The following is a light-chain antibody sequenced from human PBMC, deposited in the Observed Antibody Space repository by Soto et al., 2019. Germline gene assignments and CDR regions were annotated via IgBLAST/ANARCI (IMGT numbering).Light chain of an antibody. CDR3: CSYAGSSTYV. J-gene: IGLJ1*01. V-gene: IGLV2-23*01. Sequence: QSALTQPASVSGSPGQSITISCTGTSSDVGSYNLVSWYQQHPGKAPKLMIYEGSKRPSGVSNRFPGSKSGNTASLTISGLQAEDEADYYCCSYAGSSTYVFGTGTKVTAL. CDR1: SSDVGSYNL. CDR2: EGS.